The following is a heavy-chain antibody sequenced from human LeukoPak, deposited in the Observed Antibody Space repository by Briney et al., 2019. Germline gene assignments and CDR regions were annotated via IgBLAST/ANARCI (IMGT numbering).Heavy chain of an antibody. CDR3: ARGPWGGSNDVGDY. Sequence: SETLSLTCTVSGGSISSSSYYWGWIRQPPGKGLEWIGSIYYSGSTYYNPSLKSRVTISVDTSKNQFSLKLSSVTAADTAVYYCARGPWGGSNDVGDYWGQGTLVTVSS. J-gene: IGHJ4*02. D-gene: IGHD3-16*01. CDR1: GGSISSSSYY. V-gene: IGHV4-39*01. CDR2: IYYSGST.